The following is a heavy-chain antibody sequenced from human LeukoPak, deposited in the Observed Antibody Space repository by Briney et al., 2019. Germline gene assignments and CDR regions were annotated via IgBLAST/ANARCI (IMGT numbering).Heavy chain of an antibody. V-gene: IGHV1-69*05. CDR3: ARVRSAYCSSTSCPFDY. Sequence: SVKVSCKASGGTFSSYVISWVRQAPGQGREWMGGIIPIFGTANYAQKFQGRVTITTDESTSTAYMELSSLRSEDTAVYYCARVRSAYCSSTSCPFDYWGQGTLVTVSS. CDR2: IIPIFGTA. D-gene: IGHD2-2*01. J-gene: IGHJ4*02. CDR1: GGTFSSYV.